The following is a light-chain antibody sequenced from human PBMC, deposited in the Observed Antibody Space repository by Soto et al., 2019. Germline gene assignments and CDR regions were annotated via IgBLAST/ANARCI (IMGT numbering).Light chain of an antibody. V-gene: IGKV3D-15*01. CDR1: ETVSDS. Sequence: EIVMTQSPAALSVSPGDRATLSCRASETVSDSLAWYQQKPGQPPRLLIYDVSTRATGTPARFSGSGSGTDFTLTISSLQSEDFAVYYCQHYDNWSAFGQGTRLEIK. CDR2: DVS. J-gene: IGKJ5*01. CDR3: QHYDNWSA.